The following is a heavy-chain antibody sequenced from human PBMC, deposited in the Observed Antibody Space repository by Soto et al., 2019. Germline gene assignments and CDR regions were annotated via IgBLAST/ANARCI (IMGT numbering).Heavy chain of an antibody. V-gene: IGHV3-74*01. Sequence: EVQLVESGGGLVQPGGSPRLSCAASGFTFSNYWMQWVRQAPGKGLVLVSRLKSDGTTTAYADSVRGRFSISRDNAKNTLYLQMNSLRAEDTAVYYCAREGSAALGYWGQGTLVTVSS. J-gene: IGHJ4*02. CDR2: LKSDGTTT. CDR1: GFTFSNYW. CDR3: AREGSAALGY. D-gene: IGHD6-13*01.